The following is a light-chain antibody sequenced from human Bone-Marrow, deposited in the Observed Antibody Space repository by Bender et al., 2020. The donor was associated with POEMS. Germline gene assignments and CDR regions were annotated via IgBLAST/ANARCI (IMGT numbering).Light chain of an antibody. Sequence: QSALSQPASVSGSPGQSITISCTGTGSDIGSHNRVSWLQQHPGEAPKLVIFEATKRPSGLSDRFSGSKSGNTASLTISGLQAEDEADYYCCSYANTNVLFGGGTKVTVL. J-gene: IGLJ2*01. CDR1: GSDIGSHNR. CDR2: EAT. V-gene: IGLV2-23*01. CDR3: CSYANTNVL.